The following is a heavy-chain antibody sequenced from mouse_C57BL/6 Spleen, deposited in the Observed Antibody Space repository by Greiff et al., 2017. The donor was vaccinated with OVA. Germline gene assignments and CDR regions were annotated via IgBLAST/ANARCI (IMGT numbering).Heavy chain of an antibody. CDR2: IDPSDSET. V-gene: IGHV1-52*01. D-gene: IGHD1-1*01. J-gene: IGHJ2*01. Sequence: VQLQQPGAELVRPGSSVKLSCKASGYTFTSYWMHWVKQRPIQGLEWIGNIDPSDSETHYNQKFKDKATLTVDKSSSTAYMQLSSLTSEDSAVYYCARPFYYYGSSYFDYWGQGTTLTVSS. CDR3: ARPFYYYGSSYFDY. CDR1: GYTFTSYW.